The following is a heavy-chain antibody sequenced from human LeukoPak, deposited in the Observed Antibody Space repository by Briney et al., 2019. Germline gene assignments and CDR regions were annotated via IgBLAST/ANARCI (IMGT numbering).Heavy chain of an antibody. CDR3: ARAPANYGIDDY. D-gene: IGHD3-16*01. CDR1: GFTFDDYA. V-gene: IGHV3-9*01. Sequence: PGGSLRLSCAASGFTFDDYAMHWVRQAPGKGLEWVSGISWNSGSIGYADSVKGRFTISRDNAKNSLYLQMNSLRAEDTALYYCARAPANYGIDDYWGQGTLVTVSS. CDR2: ISWNSGSI. J-gene: IGHJ4*02.